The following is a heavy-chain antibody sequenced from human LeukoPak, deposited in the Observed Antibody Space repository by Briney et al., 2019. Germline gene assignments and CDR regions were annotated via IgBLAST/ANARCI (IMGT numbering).Heavy chain of an antibody. J-gene: IGHJ3*02. Sequence: GGSLRLSCAAPGFTFSRYAMSWVRQAPGKGLEWVSGISGGGGSTYYADSVKGRLTISRDNSKNTLYLQMNSLRAEDTAVYYCAKGRQYSGSYDAFDIWGQGTMVTVSS. V-gene: IGHV3-23*01. CDR2: ISGGGGST. D-gene: IGHD1-26*01. CDR1: GFTFSRYA. CDR3: AKGRQYSGSYDAFDI.